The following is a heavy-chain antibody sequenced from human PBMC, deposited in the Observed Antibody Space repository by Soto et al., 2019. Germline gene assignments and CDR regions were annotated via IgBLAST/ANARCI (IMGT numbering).Heavy chain of an antibody. D-gene: IGHD5-18*01. V-gene: IGHV4-31*03. CDR2: IYYSGST. J-gene: IGHJ3*02. CDR1: GGSISSGGYY. CDR3: ARDRYSYGYFSSPDAFDI. Sequence: PSETLSLTCTVSGGSISSGGYYWSWIRQHPGKGLEWIGYIYYSGSTYYNPSLKSRVTISVDTSKNQFSLKLSSVTAADTAVYYCARDRYSYGYFSSPDAFDIWGQGTMVTVSS.